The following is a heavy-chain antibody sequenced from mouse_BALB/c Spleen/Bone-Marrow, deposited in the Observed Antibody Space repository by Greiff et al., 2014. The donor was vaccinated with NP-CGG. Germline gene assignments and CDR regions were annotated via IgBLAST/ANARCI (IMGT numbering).Heavy chain of an antibody. J-gene: IGHJ2*01. V-gene: IGHV1-80*01. CDR2: IYPGDGDT. CDR3: ARGGISVDY. Sequence: VQLQQSGAELVRPGSSVKISCESSGYVFSTYWINWVKQRPGQGLEWIGQIYPGDGDTDYNGKFKDKATLTADKSSNTAYKQLSSLTSEDSAVYLCARGGISVDYWGQGTTLTVSS. CDR1: GYVFSTYW.